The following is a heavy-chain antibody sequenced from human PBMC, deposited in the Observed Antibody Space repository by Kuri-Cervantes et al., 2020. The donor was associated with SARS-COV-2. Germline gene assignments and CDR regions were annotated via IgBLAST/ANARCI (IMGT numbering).Heavy chain of an antibody. CDR3: ASSGHKVAFDI. J-gene: IGHJ3*02. D-gene: IGHD2-15*01. V-gene: IGHV4-61*02. CDR1: GGSISSGSYY. Sequence: LRLSCTVSGGSISSGSYYWSWIRPPAGKGLEWMGRIYTSGSTNYNPSLKSRVTISVDTSKNQFSLKLSSVTAADTAVYYCASSGHKVAFDIWGQGTMVTVSS. CDR2: IYTSGST.